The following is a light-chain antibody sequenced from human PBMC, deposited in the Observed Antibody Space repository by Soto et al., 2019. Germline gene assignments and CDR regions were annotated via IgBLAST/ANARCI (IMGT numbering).Light chain of an antibody. CDR3: QKFNAVPT. J-gene: IGKJ4*01. CDR2: AAS. V-gene: IGKV1-27*01. Sequence: DIQMTQSPSSLSASVGDRVTITCQASQAISNYLAWYQQKPGKVPTLLIYAASTLQSGVPSRFSGSGSGTDFTLTISSLQPEDAATYYCQKFNAVPTFGGGTKVEI. CDR1: QAISNY.